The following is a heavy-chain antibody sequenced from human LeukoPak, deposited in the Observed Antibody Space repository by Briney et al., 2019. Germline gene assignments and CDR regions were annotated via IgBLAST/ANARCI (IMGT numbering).Heavy chain of an antibody. CDR1: GFTFSNYW. Sequence: GGSLRLSCVVSGFTFSNYWMSWVRQSPGKGLEWVANIKQDGSEKYYADSVKGRFTISRDNSKNTLYLQMNSLRAEDTAVYYCAKAATKVDYYYYMDVWGKGTTVTVSS. D-gene: IGHD4-11*01. V-gene: IGHV3-7*03. CDR3: AKAATKVDYYYYMDV. J-gene: IGHJ6*03. CDR2: IKQDGSEK.